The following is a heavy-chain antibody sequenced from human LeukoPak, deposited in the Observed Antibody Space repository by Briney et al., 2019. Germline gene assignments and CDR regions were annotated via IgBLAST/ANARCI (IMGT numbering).Heavy chain of an antibody. CDR3: ARQNYDSSGYYSDFDY. Sequence: SETLSLTCTVSGGSISSSSYYWGWIRQPPGKGLEWIGSIYYTGSTYYNPSLKSRVTISVDTSKNQFSLKLNSVTAADTAVYYCARQNYDSSGYYSDFDYWGQGTLVTVSP. V-gene: IGHV4-39*01. D-gene: IGHD3-22*01. J-gene: IGHJ4*02. CDR2: IYYTGST. CDR1: GGSISSSSYY.